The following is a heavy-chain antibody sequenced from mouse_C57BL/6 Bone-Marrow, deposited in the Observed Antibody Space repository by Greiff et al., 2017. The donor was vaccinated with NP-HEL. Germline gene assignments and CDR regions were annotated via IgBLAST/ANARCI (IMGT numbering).Heavy chain of an antibody. CDR1: GYTFTSYW. CDR3: ARRGYGSSYRYFDV. J-gene: IGHJ1*03. V-gene: IGHV1-61*01. Sequence: QVQLQQPGAELVRPGSSVKLSCKASGYTFTSYWMDWVKQRPGQGLEWIGNIYPSDSETHYNQNFKDKATLTVDKSSRTAYMQLSSLTSEDSAVYYCARRGYGSSYRYFDVWGTGTTVTVSS. CDR2: IYPSDSET. D-gene: IGHD1-1*01.